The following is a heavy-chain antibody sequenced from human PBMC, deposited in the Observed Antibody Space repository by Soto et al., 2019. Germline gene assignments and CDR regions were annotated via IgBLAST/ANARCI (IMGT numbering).Heavy chain of an antibody. CDR2: MNPNSGNT. D-gene: IGHD2-21*01. CDR3: ARGNYGAPGRDYYYYGMDV. CDR1: GYTFTSYD. Sequence: QVQLVQSGAEVKKPGASVKVSCKASGYTFTSYDINWVRQATGQGLEWMGWMNPNSGNTGYAQKFQGRVTMTRTTSISTAYRELSSLRSEDTAVYYCARGNYGAPGRDYYYYGMDVWGQGTTVTVSS. J-gene: IGHJ6*02. V-gene: IGHV1-8*01.